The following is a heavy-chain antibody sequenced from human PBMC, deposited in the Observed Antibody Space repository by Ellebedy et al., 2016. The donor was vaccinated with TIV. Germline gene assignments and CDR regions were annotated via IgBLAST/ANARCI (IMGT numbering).Heavy chain of an antibody. CDR3: ARHVGRGSWYEPPDY. V-gene: IGHV4-59*01. Sequence: SETLSLTCTVSGGSISSYYWSWIRQPPGTGLEWIGYIYYSGSTNYNPSLKSRVTISVDTSKNQFSLKLSSVTAADTAVYYCARHVGRGSWYEPPDYWGQGTLVTVSS. D-gene: IGHD6-13*01. CDR1: GGSISSYY. CDR2: IYYSGST. J-gene: IGHJ4*02.